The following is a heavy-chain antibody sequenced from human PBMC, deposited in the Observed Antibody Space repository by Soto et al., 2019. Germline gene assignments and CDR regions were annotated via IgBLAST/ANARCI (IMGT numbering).Heavy chain of an antibody. D-gene: IGHD3-10*01. CDR1: GYSLTTYA. CDR3: ARDEGRYGSGSRHFDY. Sequence: QVQLVQSGAEVKKPGASVKVSCEASGYSLTTYALPWGRQDPGQRLEWMGWINAGNGNTKCSQKFQDRVTITRDTSASTAYMELSSLRSEDTAVYYCARDEGRYGSGSRHFDYWGQGTLVTVSS. CDR2: INAGNGNT. V-gene: IGHV1-3*01. J-gene: IGHJ4*02.